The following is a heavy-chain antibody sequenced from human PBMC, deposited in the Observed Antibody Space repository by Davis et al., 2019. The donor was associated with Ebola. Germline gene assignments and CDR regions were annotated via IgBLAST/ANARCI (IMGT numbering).Heavy chain of an antibody. D-gene: IGHD6-19*01. V-gene: IGHV3-30*03. CDR3: ALGIGQWLDNWFDP. Sequence: GGSLRLSCAASGFTFSSYAMSWVRQAPGKGLEWVASISYDGNNEYYADSVKGRFTISRDNSRNTLYLHMNSLRAEDTAVYYCALGIGQWLDNWFDPWGQGTLVTVSS. CDR1: GFTFSSYA. CDR2: ISYDGNNE. J-gene: IGHJ5*02.